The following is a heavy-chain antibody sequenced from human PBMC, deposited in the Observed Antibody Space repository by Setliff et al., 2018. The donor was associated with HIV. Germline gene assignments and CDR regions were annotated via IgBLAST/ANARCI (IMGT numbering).Heavy chain of an antibody. V-gene: IGHV1-18*01. CDR3: AIDVIGGWLRPMPDF. J-gene: IGHJ4*02. CDR2: ISPYNGDT. CDR1: GYRFNTYG. D-gene: IGHD5-12*01. Sequence: GASAKVSCKASGYRFNTYGISWVRQAPGQGLEWMGWISPYNGDTRFAQSLQGRVTLTTDTSTNTAYMEMRTLRSDDTAVYYCAIDVIGGWLRPMPDFWGPGTLVTVSS.